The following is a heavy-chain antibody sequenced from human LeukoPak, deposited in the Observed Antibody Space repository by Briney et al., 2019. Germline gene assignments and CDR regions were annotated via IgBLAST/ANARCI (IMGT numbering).Heavy chain of an antibody. CDR3: VSFYETY. V-gene: IGHV3-74*01. D-gene: IGHD2/OR15-2a*01. J-gene: IGHJ4*02. CDR2: INSDGSWT. Sequence: GGSLRLSCAASGNYWMHWVRQVPGEGLVWVSHINSDGSWTSNADSVKGRFTISKDNAKNTVYLQMNSLRAEDTAVYYCVSFYETYWGRGTLVTVSS. CDR1: GNYW.